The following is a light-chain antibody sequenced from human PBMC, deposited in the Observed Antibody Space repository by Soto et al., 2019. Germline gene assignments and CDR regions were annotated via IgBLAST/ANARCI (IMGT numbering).Light chain of an antibody. CDR1: QSVSSH. V-gene: IGKV3-11*01. Sequence: EIVLTQSPATLSLSPGERVTLSCRASQSVSSHLAWYQQQPGQAPRLLIYDASNRATGIPARFSGSGSGTDFTLTISSLEHEDFAVYYCQQRSNDMYTFGQGTKLEIK. CDR2: DAS. J-gene: IGKJ2*01. CDR3: QQRSNDMYT.